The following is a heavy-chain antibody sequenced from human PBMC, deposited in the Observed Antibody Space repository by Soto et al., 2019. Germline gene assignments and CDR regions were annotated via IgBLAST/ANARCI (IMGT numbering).Heavy chain of an antibody. J-gene: IGHJ5*02. CDR3: ARGLGVYCSGGSCHTRFDP. CDR2: INHSGST. Sequence: SETLSLTCAVYGGSFSGYYWSWIRQPPGKGLEWIGEINHSGSTNYNPSLKSRVTISVDTSKNQFSLKLSSVTAADTAVYYCARGLGVYCSGGSCHTRFDPWGQGTLVTVSS. CDR1: GGSFSGYY. V-gene: IGHV4-34*01. D-gene: IGHD2-15*01.